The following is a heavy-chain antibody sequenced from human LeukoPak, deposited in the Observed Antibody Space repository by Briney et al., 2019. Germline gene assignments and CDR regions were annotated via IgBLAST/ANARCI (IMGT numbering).Heavy chain of an antibody. CDR3: ARVGPVWWFDP. CDR1: GYSISSGYY. Sequence: KPSETLSLTCTVSGYSISSGYYWGWIRQPPGKGLEWIGSIYHSGSTYYNPSLRSRVTISLNKSSNQFSLKLSSVTAADTAVYFCARVGPVWWFDPWGQGTLVTVSS. V-gene: IGHV4-38-2*02. CDR2: IYHSGST. J-gene: IGHJ5*02. D-gene: IGHD1-14*01.